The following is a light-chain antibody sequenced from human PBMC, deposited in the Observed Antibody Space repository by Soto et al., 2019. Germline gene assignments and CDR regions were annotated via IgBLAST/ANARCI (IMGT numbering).Light chain of an antibody. CDR2: GAS. CDR3: QQRRNWQVT. J-gene: IGKJ5*01. CDR1: QSVRSSD. Sequence: EIVLTHAPATPSFSPGEIATLSGRASQSVRSSDLAWYQQKPGQAPRLLIYGASSRATGIPDRFSGSGSGTDFTLTISSLEPEDFAVYYCQQRRNWQVTFGQGTRLEIK. V-gene: IGKV3D-20*02.